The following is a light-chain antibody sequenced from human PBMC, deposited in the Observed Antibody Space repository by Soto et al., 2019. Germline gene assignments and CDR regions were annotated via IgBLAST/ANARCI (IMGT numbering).Light chain of an antibody. V-gene: IGLV2-8*01. CDR2: EVN. CDR3: NSYAGSSNV. J-gene: IGLJ1*01. CDR1: SSDVGGYNY. Sequence: QSVLTQPPSASGSPGQSVAISCTGTSSDVGGYNYVSWYQQHPGKAPKLMIYEVNKRPSGVPDRFSGSKSGNTASLTVSGLQAEDEADYYCNSYAGSSNVFGTGTKVTVL.